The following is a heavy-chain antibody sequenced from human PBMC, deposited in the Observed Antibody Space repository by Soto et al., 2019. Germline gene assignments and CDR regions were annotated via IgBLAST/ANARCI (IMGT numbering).Heavy chain of an antibody. CDR1: GFSLSSVGVG. D-gene: IGHD7-27*01. Sequence: QITLKESGPTLVKPTQPLTLTCSFSGFSLSSVGVGVGWIRQPPGKALEWRALIYWDDDKRYSPSLKSRLTSTKDTSKNQVVLTMTTSDPVDTATYYCVHTLDWGEGRFDYGGHGTLVTVSS. CDR3: VHTLDWGEGRFDY. J-gene: IGHJ4*01. CDR2: IYWDDDK. V-gene: IGHV2-5*02.